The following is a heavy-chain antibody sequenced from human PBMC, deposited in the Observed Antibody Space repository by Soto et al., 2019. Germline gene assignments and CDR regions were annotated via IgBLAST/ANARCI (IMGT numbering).Heavy chain of an antibody. CDR1: GFIFSSYG. V-gene: IGHV3-23*01. J-gene: IGHJ5*01. CDR3: AKERGHRGVYDS. D-gene: IGHD1-26*01. Sequence: EVQLLESGGGLVEPGGSLRLSCAASGFIFSSYGMNWVRQAPGKGLDWVSAISNSGGNTYYSDSVKGRFTISRDNAKNTLYLQMNSLRAEDTAVYYCAKERGHRGVYDSWGQGTLVTVSS. CDR2: ISNSGGNT.